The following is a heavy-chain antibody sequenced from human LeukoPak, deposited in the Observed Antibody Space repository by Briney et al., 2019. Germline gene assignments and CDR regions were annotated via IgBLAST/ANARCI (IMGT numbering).Heavy chain of an antibody. CDR3: ARNYYDSSGYYLFDAFDI. Sequence: SETLSLTCTVSGDSVSSGYYYWSWIRQPPGKGLEWIGNIYYTGSTNYNPSLKSRVTISVDTSKSQFSLELNSVTATDMAVYYCARNYYDSSGYYLFDAFDIWGQGTMATVSS. J-gene: IGHJ3*02. CDR2: IYYTGST. CDR1: GDSVSSGYYY. V-gene: IGHV4-61*01. D-gene: IGHD3-22*01.